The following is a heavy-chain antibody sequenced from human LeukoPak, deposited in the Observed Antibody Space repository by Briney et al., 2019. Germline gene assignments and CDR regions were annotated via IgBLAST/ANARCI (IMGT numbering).Heavy chain of an antibody. CDR1: GGSISSSDYY. D-gene: IGHD5-12*01. V-gene: IGHV4-39*07. CDR2: IYYSGKT. J-gene: IGHJ4*02. CDR3: ARGDIFRVYFDC. Sequence: SETLSLTCTVSGGSISSSDYYWGWLRQPPGKGLEWIGSIYYSGKTYYNPSLKSRVTISVDTSKNQFSLKLSSVTAADTAVYYCARGDIFRVYFDCWGQGTLVTVSS.